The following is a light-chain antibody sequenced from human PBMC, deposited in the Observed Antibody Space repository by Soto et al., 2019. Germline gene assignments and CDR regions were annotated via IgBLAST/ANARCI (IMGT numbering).Light chain of an antibody. Sequence: QSALTQPRSVSGSPGHSVTISCTGTSSDVGGYSYVSWYQQHPGKAPKLMMSDVSKRPSGVPDRFSGSKFGNTASLTISGIQAEDESDYYCCSYAGAFTYVFGSGTKLTVL. CDR1: SSDVGGYSY. CDR2: DVS. CDR3: CSYAGAFTYV. J-gene: IGLJ1*01. V-gene: IGLV2-11*01.